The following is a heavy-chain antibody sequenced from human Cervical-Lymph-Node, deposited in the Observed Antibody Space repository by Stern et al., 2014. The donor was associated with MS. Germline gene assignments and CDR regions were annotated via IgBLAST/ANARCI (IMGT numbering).Heavy chain of an antibody. CDR2: IYPYDSDT. J-gene: IGHJ4*02. Sequence: VQLVQSGAEVKKPGESLKISCKLSGDSFTIYYIAWVRQMPGKGLERMGVIYPYDSDTTYSPSFQGQVTISADKSITTAYLQWSSLRASDTAMYYCARHVQGFDYWGQGTLVTVSS. V-gene: IGHV5-51*01. CDR3: ARHVQGFDY. CDR1: GDSFTIYY.